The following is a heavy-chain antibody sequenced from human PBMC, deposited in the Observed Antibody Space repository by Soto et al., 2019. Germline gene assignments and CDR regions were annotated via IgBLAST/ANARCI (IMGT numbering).Heavy chain of an antibody. V-gene: IGHV1-8*01. J-gene: IGHJ4*02. Sequence: ASVKVSCKASGYTFTSYDINWVRQATGQGLEWMGWMNPNSGNTGYAQKFQGRVTMTRNTSISTTYMELSSLRSEDTAVYYCARSLGYCSSTSCPFDYWGQGTLVTVSS. D-gene: IGHD2-2*01. CDR2: MNPNSGNT. CDR1: GYTFTSYD. CDR3: ARSLGYCSSTSCPFDY.